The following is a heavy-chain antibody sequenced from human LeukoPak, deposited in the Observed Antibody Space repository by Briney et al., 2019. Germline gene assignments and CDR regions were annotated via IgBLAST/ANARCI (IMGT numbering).Heavy chain of an antibody. CDR1: GGSMRNYY. J-gene: IGHJ4*02. CDR3: ARGGWYEDY. D-gene: IGHD6-19*01. CDR2: IYYSGNT. V-gene: IGHV4-59*01. Sequence: SETLSLTCTVSGGSMRNYYWSWFRQPPGRGLEWIGYIYYSGNTNYNSSLKSRVTISIDTSKNQFSLKLTSVTAADTAVYYCARGGWYEDYWGQGILVTVSS.